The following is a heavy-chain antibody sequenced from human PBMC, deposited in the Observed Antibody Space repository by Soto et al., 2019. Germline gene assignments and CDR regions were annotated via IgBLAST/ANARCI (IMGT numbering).Heavy chain of an antibody. D-gene: IGHD1-7*01. CDR2: INHSGST. Sequence: QVQLQQWGAGLLKPSETLSLTCAVYGGSFSGYYWSWIRQPPGKGLEWIGEINHSGSTNYNPSLKSRVTISVDTSKNQFSLKLSSVTAADTAVYYCARGPPSRNSRYWYFDLWGRGTLVTVSS. CDR1: GGSFSGYY. V-gene: IGHV4-34*01. J-gene: IGHJ2*01. CDR3: ARGPPSRNSRYWYFDL.